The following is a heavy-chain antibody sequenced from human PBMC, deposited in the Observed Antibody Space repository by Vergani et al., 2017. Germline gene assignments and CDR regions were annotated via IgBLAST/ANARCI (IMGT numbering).Heavy chain of an antibody. D-gene: IGHD4-17*01. CDR2: IIPIFGTA. V-gene: IGHV1-69*01. Sequence: QVQLVQSGAEVKKPGASVKVSCKASGYTFTSYYMHWVRQAPGQGLEWMGGIIPIFGTANYAQKFQGRVTITADESTSTAYMELSSLRSEDTAVYYCARDTTTISTTVTQTPHAFDIWGQGTMVTVSS. CDR3: ARDTTTISTTVTQTPHAFDI. CDR1: GYTFTSYY. J-gene: IGHJ3*02.